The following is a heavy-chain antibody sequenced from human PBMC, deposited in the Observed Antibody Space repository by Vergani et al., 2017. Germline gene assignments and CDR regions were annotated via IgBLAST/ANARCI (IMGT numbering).Heavy chain of an antibody. Sequence: QVQLQQWGAGLLKPSETLSLTCAVYGGSFSGYYWSWIRQPPGKGLEWIGEINHSGSTNYNPSLKSRVTISVDTSKNQFSLKLSSVTAADTAVYYCARGGGRLLVPFDYWGQGTTVTVSS. CDR3: ARGGGRLLVPFDY. J-gene: IGHJ4*02. D-gene: IGHD6-13*01. CDR2: INHSGST. V-gene: IGHV4-34*01. CDR1: GGSFSGYY.